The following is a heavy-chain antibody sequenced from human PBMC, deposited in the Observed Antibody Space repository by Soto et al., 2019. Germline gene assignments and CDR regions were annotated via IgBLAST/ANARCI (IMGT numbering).Heavy chain of an antibody. CDR3: ARSYCADSVSCNWFDP. CDR1: GDSSSTYY. D-gene: IGHD2-8*02. V-gene: IGHV4-59*01. J-gene: IGHJ5*02. Sequence: QVQLQESGPGLVKSSETLSLTCSVSGDSSSTYYWGWIRQPPGKGLEWIGYINYSGRSNHNPSLKRRLSISVAASKNQVSLKLPSVTAADTAVYYCARSYCADSVSCNWFDPWGQGTLVGVSS. CDR2: INYSGRS.